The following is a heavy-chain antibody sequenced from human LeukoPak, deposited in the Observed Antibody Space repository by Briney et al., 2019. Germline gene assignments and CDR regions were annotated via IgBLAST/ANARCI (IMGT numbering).Heavy chain of an antibody. V-gene: IGHV4-4*09. D-gene: IGHD2-2*01. J-gene: IGHJ4*02. CDR3: ARLYCSSTGCFDY. Sequence: SETLSLTCTVSGGSIRNYYWSWIRQPPGKGLEWIGYIYTSGSTNYNPSLKSRVTISVDTSKNQFSLKLSSVTAADTAVYYCARLYCSSTGCFDYWGQGTLVTVSS. CDR1: GGSIRNYY. CDR2: IYTSGST.